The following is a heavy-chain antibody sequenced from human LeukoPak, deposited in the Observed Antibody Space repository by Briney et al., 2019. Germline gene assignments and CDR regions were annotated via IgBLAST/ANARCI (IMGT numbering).Heavy chain of an antibody. Sequence: KPSETLSLTCAVYGGSLSGYYWNWIRQPPGKGLEWIGEINHGGNTNYNPSLKSRVTISVDASKNQFSLKLSSVTAADTAVYYCARHVSRYDFWSGIVGDAFDIWGQGTMVTVSS. D-gene: IGHD3-3*01. V-gene: IGHV4-34*01. CDR3: ARHVSRYDFWSGIVGDAFDI. CDR1: GGSLSGYY. J-gene: IGHJ3*02. CDR2: INHGGNT.